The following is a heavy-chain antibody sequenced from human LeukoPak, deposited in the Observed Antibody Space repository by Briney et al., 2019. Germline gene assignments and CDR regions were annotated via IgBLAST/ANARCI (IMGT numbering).Heavy chain of an antibody. D-gene: IGHD2-15*01. CDR3: AMYCSGGSCYSAVGAFDI. V-gene: IGHV1-18*01. CDR2: ISAYNGNT. Sequence: ASVKVSCKASGYTFTSYGISWVRQAPGQGLEWMGWISAYNGNTNYAQKFQGRVTMTRDTSISTAYMELSRLRSDDTAVYYCAMYCSGGSCYSAVGAFDIWGQGTMVTVSS. J-gene: IGHJ3*02. CDR1: GYTFTSYG.